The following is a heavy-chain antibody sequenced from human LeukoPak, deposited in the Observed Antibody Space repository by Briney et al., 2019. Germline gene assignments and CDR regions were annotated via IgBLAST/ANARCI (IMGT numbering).Heavy chain of an antibody. CDR1: GGTFSSYA. CDR3: AKAKCSGGSCYRYYYYYMDV. CDR2: IIPILGIA. V-gene: IGHV1-69*04. D-gene: IGHD2-15*01. Sequence: SVKVSCKASGGTFSSYAISWVRQAPGQGLEWMGRIIPILGIANYAQKFQGRVTITADKSTSTAYMELSSLRSEDTAVYYYAKAKCSGGSCYRYYYYYMDVWGKGTTVTVSS. J-gene: IGHJ6*03.